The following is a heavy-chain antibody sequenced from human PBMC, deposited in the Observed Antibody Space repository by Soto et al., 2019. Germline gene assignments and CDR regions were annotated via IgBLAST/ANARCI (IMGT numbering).Heavy chain of an antibody. D-gene: IGHD3-22*01. Sequence: PVGSLRLSCAASGFTFSSYGMHWVRQAPGKGLEWVAVISYDGGNKYYADSVKGRFTISRDNSKNTLYLQMNSLRAEDTAVYYCAKASYYDSSGSRDYWGQGTLVTVSS. CDR2: ISYDGGNK. V-gene: IGHV3-30*18. J-gene: IGHJ4*02. CDR3: AKASYYDSSGSRDY. CDR1: GFTFSSYG.